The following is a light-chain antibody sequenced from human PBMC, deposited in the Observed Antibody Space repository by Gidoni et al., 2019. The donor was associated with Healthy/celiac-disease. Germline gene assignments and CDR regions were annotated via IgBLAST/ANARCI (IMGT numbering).Light chain of an antibody. Sequence: DIVMTQSPDSLAVSLGERATINCKSSQSVLYSSNNKNYLAWYQQKPGQPPKLLIYWASTRDSGVPDRFSVSGSVTDFTLTISSLQAEDVAVYSCQQYYSTPLTFGGGTKVEIK. V-gene: IGKV4-1*01. J-gene: IGKJ4*01. CDR3: QQYYSTPLT. CDR1: QSVLYSSNNKNY. CDR2: WAS.